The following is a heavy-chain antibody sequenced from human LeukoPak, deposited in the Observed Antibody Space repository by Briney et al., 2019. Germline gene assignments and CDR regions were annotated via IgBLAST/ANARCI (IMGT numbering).Heavy chain of an antibody. D-gene: IGHD3-22*01. Sequence: PSETLSLTCTVSGGSIGTYYWSWIRQPAGKGLEWIGYIYYSGSTNYNPSLKSRVTISVDTSKNQFSLKLSSVTAADTAVYYCARXXXXXYDXXXFDYWGQGTLVTVSS. CDR3: ARXXXXXYDXXXFDY. CDR1: GGSIGTYY. V-gene: IGHV4-59*01. J-gene: IGHJ4*02. CDR2: IYYSGST.